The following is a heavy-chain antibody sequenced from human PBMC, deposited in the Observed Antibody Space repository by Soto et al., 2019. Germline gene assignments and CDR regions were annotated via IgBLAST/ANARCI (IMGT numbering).Heavy chain of an antibody. Sequence: ASVKVSCKASGYTFTSYGISWVRQAPGQGLEWMGWISAYNGNTNYAQKLQGRVTMTTDTSTSTAYMELRSLRSDDTAVYYCARLYDFWSSRRNNWFDAWGQGTPVTVSS. CDR3: ARLYDFWSSRRNNWFDA. D-gene: IGHD3-3*01. V-gene: IGHV1-18*01. J-gene: IGHJ5*02. CDR1: GYTFTSYG. CDR2: ISAYNGNT.